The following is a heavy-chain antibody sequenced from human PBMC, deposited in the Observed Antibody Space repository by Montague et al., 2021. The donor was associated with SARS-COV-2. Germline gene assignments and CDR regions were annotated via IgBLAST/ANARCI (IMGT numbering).Heavy chain of an antibody. CDR3: ASPTYYYDSSGSDAFDI. V-gene: IGHV4-39*01. D-gene: IGHD3-22*01. CDR1: GGSISSGSYY. Sequence: SETLSFTCTVSGGSISSGSYYWSWIRQPAGKGLEWIGSIYYSGSTYYNPSLKSRVTISVDTSKNQFSLKLSSVAAADTAVYYCASPTYYYDSSGSDAFDIWGQGTMVTVSS. CDR2: IYYSGST. J-gene: IGHJ3*02.